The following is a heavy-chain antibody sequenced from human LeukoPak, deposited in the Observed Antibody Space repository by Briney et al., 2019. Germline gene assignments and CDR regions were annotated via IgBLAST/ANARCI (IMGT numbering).Heavy chain of an antibody. Sequence: GASVKVSCKASGYTFTSYGISWARQAPGQGLEWMGGIIPIFGTTNYAQKFQDRVTITADKSTSTAYMKLSSLRSEDTAVYYCARVVGLTGYSSNWYSGYYYYMDVWGKGTTVTVSS. V-gene: IGHV1-69*06. CDR2: IIPIFGTT. CDR3: ARVVGLTGYSSNWYSGYYYYMDV. J-gene: IGHJ6*03. D-gene: IGHD6-13*01. CDR1: GYTFTSYG.